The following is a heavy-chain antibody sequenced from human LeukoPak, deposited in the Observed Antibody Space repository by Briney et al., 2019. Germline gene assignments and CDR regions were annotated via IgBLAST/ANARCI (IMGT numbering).Heavy chain of an antibody. J-gene: IGHJ4*02. CDR2: LYISGST. CDR3: ARDLSGSLYFDY. V-gene: IGHV4-4*07. CDR1: GASISSYY. Sequence: PSETLSLTCTVSGASISSYYYKWIRQTGGRGLEWIGRLYISGSTDYNPSLKSRVTISVDTSNNQFSLNLNSVTAADTAVYFCARDLSGSLYFDYWGQGVLVTVSS. D-gene: IGHD3-10*01.